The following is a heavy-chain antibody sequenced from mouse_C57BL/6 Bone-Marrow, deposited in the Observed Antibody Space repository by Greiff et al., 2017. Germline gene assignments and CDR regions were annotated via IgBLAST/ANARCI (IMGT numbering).Heavy chain of an antibody. J-gene: IGHJ1*03. CDR2: IAPEDGET. CDR1: GFNIKDYY. V-gene: IGHV14-2*01. CDR3: ARHYGSSYGYFDV. Sequence: VQLQQSGAELVKPGASVKLSCTASGFNIKDYYMHWVKQRTEQGLEWIGRIAPEDGETKYAPKFQGKATITADTASNPAYLQLSSLTSEDTAVYYCARHYGSSYGYFDVWGTGTTVTVSS. D-gene: IGHD1-1*01.